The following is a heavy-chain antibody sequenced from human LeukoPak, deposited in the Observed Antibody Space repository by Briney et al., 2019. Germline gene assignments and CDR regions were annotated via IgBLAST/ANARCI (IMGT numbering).Heavy chain of an antibody. V-gene: IGHV3-23*01. D-gene: IGHD3-22*01. CDR3: AKDSLSGYYLFDY. Sequence: GGSLRLSCAASGFTFSSYAMSWVRQAPGKGLEWVSGISGSGGSTYYAGSVKGRFTISRDNSKNTLYLQMNSLRAEDTAVYYCAKDSLSGYYLFDYWGQGTLVTVSS. CDR1: GFTFSSYA. J-gene: IGHJ4*02. CDR2: ISGSGGST.